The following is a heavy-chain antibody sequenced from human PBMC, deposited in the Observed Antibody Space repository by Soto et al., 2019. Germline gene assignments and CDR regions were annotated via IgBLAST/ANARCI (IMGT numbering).Heavy chain of an antibody. V-gene: IGHV3-30-3*01. Sequence: GGSLRLSCAASGFTFSSYAMHWVRQAPGKGLEWVAVISYDGSNKYYADSVKGRFTISRDNSKNTLYLQMNSLRAEDTAVYYCARPVCPYYGSGSYVGYYYYGMDVWGQGTTVTVSS. CDR3: ARPVCPYYGSGSYVGYYYYGMDV. J-gene: IGHJ6*02. CDR1: GFTFSSYA. CDR2: ISYDGSNK. D-gene: IGHD3-10*01.